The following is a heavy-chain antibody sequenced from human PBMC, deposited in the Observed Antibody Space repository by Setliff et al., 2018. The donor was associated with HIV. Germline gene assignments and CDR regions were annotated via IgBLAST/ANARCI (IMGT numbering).Heavy chain of an antibody. CDR1: GGSVSSGTYY. J-gene: IGHJ3*02. CDR3: ARDGGGFASGTSDI. Sequence: PSETLSLTCTVSGGSVSSGTYYWTWIRQPPGKGLEWIGYIYYSGSTNYNPSLKTRVTVSADTSKNQFSLKLTSVTAADTAVYYCARDGGGFASGTSDIWGQGTKVTVSS. D-gene: IGHD2-15*01. CDR2: IYYSGST. V-gene: IGHV4-61*01.